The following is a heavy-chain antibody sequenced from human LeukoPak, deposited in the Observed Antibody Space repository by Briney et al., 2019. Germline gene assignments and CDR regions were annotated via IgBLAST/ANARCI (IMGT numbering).Heavy chain of an antibody. V-gene: IGHV3-23*01. J-gene: IGHJ3*02. Sequence: PGGSLRLSCAASGFTFSSYAMSWVHQAPGKGLEGVSAISGSGGSTYYADSVKGRFTISRDNSKNTLYLQMNSLRAEDTAVYYCAKDTVVAAGTGAFDIWGQGTMVTVSS. D-gene: IGHD6-13*01. CDR2: ISGSGGST. CDR3: AKDTVVAAGTGAFDI. CDR1: GFTFSSYA.